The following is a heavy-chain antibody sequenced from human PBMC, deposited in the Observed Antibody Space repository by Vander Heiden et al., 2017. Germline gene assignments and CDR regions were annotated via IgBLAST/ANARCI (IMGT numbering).Heavy chain of an antibody. CDR1: GFTVSNHF. D-gene: IGHD5-18*01. Sequence: EVSLVESGGGLIQPGGSLRLSCAASGFTVSNHFMNWVRQAPGKGLEWVSVSFSGGTTYYSDSVKGRFTISRDNSKNTVYLQMSSLRVEDTAVYYCARDAPRLYSYGTNAFDIWGQGTMVTVSS. CDR2: SFSGGTT. V-gene: IGHV3-53*01. CDR3: ARDAPRLYSYGTNAFDI. J-gene: IGHJ3*02.